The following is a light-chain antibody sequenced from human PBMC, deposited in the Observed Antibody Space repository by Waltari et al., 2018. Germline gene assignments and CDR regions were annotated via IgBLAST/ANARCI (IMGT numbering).Light chain of an antibody. CDR3: QQYYNIPRT. CDR1: QSVLYNSNSKNY. J-gene: IGKJ2*01. CDR2: WAA. V-gene: IGKV4-1*01. Sequence: DIVMTQSPDSLALSLGERATIKCKSSQSVLYNSNSKNYLAWYQQKPGQPPKLLISWAATLESGVPDRFSGSGSGTDFTLIISNLQAEDVAVYYCQQYYNIPRTFGQGTKLEI.